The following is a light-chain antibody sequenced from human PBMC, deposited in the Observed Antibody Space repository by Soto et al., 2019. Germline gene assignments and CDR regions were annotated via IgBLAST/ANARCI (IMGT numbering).Light chain of an antibody. V-gene: IGLV2-14*01. J-gene: IGLJ1*01. Sequence: QSVLTQPASVSGSPGQSITISCTGTSSDIGGYDYVSWYQQHPGKAPKLMIYEVSNRPSGISNRFSGSKSGNTASLTISGLQAEYEADYYCSSYTTTNTYVFGTGTKLTVL. CDR2: EVS. CDR1: SSDIGGYDY. CDR3: SSYTTTNTYV.